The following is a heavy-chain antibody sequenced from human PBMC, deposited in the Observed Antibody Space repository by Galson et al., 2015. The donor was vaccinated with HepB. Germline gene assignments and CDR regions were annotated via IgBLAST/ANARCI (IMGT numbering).Heavy chain of an antibody. CDR2: IWYDGSNK. V-gene: IGHV3-33*01. CDR1: GFTFSSYV. Sequence: SLRLSCAASGFTFSSYVIHWVRQAPGKGLELVAVIWYDGSNKYYADSVKGRFTISRDNSKYTLYLQMNSLRAEDTAVYYCARDGEMATIRSSDAFDIWGQGTMVTGSS. CDR3: ARDGEMATIRSSDAFDI. J-gene: IGHJ3*02. D-gene: IGHD5-24*01.